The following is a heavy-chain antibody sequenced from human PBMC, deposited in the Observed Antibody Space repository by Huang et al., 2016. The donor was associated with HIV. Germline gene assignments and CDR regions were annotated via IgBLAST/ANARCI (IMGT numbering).Heavy chain of an antibody. CDR2: INHIGNT. J-gene: IGHJ4*02. V-gene: IGHV4-34*02. Sequence: QVQLEQWGAGLLKASETLSLTCAVYVGSFSGYYWNWLRQAPGKGLEWVGEINHIGNTNYNPSLKSRVNMSVDTSKSQFSLYLTSLSAADTGTYFCARRYNSRRDYWGRGTLVTVHS. CDR3: ARRYNSRRDY. D-gene: IGHD3-22*01. CDR1: VGSFSGYY.